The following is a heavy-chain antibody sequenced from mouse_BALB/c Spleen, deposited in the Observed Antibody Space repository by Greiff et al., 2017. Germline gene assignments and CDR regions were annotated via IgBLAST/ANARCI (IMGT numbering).Heavy chain of an antibody. CDR1: GYTFTDYN. D-gene: IGHD2-1*01. J-gene: IGHJ4*01. CDR3: AREEGNFYAMDY. Sequence: VQLKQSGPELVKPGASVKISCKASGYTFTDYNMHWVKQSHGKSLEWIGYIYPYNGGTGYNQKFKSKATLTVDNSSSTAYMELRSLTSEDSAVYYCAREEGNFYAMDYWGQGTSVTVSS. CDR2: IYPYNGGT. V-gene: IGHV1S29*02.